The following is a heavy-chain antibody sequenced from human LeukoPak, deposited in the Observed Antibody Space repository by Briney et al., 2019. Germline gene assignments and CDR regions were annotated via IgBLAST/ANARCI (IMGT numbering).Heavy chain of an antibody. D-gene: IGHD6-13*01. Sequence: GGSLRLSCAASGFTFSSYWMHWVRQAPGKGLVWVSRINSDGSSTSYADSVKGRFTTSRDNAKNTLYLQMNSLRAEDTAVYYCARVSRCPAWGSSSCLDYWGQGTLVTVSS. J-gene: IGHJ4*02. CDR2: INSDGSST. CDR1: GFTFSSYW. CDR3: ARVSRCPAWGSSSCLDY. V-gene: IGHV3-74*01.